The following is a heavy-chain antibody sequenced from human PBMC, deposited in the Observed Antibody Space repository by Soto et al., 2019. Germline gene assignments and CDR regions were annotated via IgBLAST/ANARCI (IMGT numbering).Heavy chain of an antibody. Sequence: QVQLQQWGAGLLKPSETLSLTCAVYGGSFSGYYWSWIRQPPGKGLEWIGEINHSGSTNYNPSPKSRVTISVDTSKNQFSLKLSSVTAADTAVYYCARGRGSSWYRPLGGYFDYWGQGTLVTVSS. V-gene: IGHV4-34*01. CDR3: ARGRGSSWYRPLGGYFDY. J-gene: IGHJ4*02. CDR2: INHSGST. CDR1: GGSFSGYY. D-gene: IGHD6-13*01.